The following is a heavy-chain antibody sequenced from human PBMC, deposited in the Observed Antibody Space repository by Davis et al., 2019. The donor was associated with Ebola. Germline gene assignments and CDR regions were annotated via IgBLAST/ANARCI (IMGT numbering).Heavy chain of an antibody. Sequence: GESLKISCATSGFTVSTNYMSWVRQAPGKGLEWLSVIYSAGTTYYADSVKGRFTISRDNSKNTVYLQMNSLSAEDTAVYYCVKGIGGWSDGMDYWGQGTLVTVS. J-gene: IGHJ4*02. CDR1: GFTVSTNY. CDR3: VKGIGGWSDGMDY. CDR2: IYSAGTT. D-gene: IGHD2-15*01. V-gene: IGHV3-53*01.